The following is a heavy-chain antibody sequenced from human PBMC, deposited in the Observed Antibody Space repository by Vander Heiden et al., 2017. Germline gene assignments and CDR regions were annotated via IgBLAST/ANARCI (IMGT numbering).Heavy chain of an antibody. CDR1: GGTFSSYS. V-gene: IGHV1-69*01. CDR3: AREEDCSSTSCYSKVLQNWFDP. Sequence: QVQLVQSGAEVKKPGSSVKVSCKASGGTFSSYSISGVRQAPGQGLEWMGGIIPIFGTANYAQKFQGRVTITADESTSTAYMELSSLRSEDTAVYYCAREEDCSSTSCYSKVLQNWFDPWGQGTLVTVSS. CDR2: IIPIFGTA. J-gene: IGHJ5*02. D-gene: IGHD2-2*02.